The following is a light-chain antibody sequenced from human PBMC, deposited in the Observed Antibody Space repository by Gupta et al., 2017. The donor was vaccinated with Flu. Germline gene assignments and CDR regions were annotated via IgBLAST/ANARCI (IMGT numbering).Light chain of an antibody. V-gene: IGLV2-11*01. J-gene: IGLJ3*02. Sequence: SVLTHSRSLSGPPVQSVTMSLTGTSSDVGYYDYVSWYQQHPGKVPKLIIYDVRRRPAGVPDSFSGSTSDDTTSLTISGPVEEDEADYYCSADAGGYSMVFGGGTKLTV. CDR1: SSDVGYYDY. CDR2: DVR. CDR3: SADAGGYSMV.